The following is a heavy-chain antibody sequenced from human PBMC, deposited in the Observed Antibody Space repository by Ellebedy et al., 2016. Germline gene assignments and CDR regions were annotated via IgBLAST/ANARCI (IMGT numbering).Heavy chain of an antibody. CDR1: GGSISSYY. V-gene: IGHV4-59*01. CDR3: ARVAREQWLVE. D-gene: IGHD6-19*01. Sequence: SETLSLTCTVSGGSISSYYWSWIRQPPGKGLEWIGYIYYSGSTNYNPSLKSRVTISVDTSKNQFSLKLSSVTAADTAVYYCARVAREQWLVEWGQGTLVTVSS. CDR2: IYYSGST. J-gene: IGHJ4*02.